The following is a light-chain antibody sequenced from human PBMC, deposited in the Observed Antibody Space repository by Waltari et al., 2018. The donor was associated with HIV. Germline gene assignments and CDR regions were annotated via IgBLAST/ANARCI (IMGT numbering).Light chain of an antibody. CDR1: SGHSSYA. CDR2: LNSDGSH. J-gene: IGLJ3*02. CDR3: QTWGTGIQV. V-gene: IGLV4-69*01. Sequence: QLVLTQSPSASASLGASVKLTYTLSSGHSSYAIAWHQQQPEKGPRYLMKLNSDGSHSKGDGIPVRFSGSSSGAERYLPISSLQSEDEADYYCQTWGTGIQVFGGGTKLTVL.